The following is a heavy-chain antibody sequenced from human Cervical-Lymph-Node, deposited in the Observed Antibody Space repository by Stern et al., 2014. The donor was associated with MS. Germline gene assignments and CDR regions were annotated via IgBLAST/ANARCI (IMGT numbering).Heavy chain of an antibody. D-gene: IGHD6-19*01. CDR1: GFSLNTNGVG. Sequence: QVTLRESGPTMVKPTQTLTLTCTFSGFSLNTNGVGVGWIRQPPGKALEWLALIHWYGEKRYRPTLKSSLTITKDTSKNQVVFTMTNMDPVDTATYFCARRRVVESGSGWHFDYWGQGTLVTVTS. CDR3: ARRRVVESGSGWHFDY. J-gene: IGHJ4*02. V-gene: IGHV2-5*01. CDR2: IHWYGEK.